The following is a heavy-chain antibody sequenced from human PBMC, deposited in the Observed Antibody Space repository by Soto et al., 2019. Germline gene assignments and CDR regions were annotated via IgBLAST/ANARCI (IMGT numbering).Heavy chain of an antibody. CDR1: GGSISSGGYY. D-gene: IGHD2-2*01. J-gene: IGHJ6*02. Sequence: TLSLTCTVSGGSISSGGYYWCWIRQHPGKGLEWIGYIYYSGSTYYNPSLTSRVTISVDTSKNQFSLKLSSVTAADTAVYYCAGAVVPAASVQYCMDFWGQRTTVTGS. CDR2: IYYSGST. CDR3: AGAVVPAASVQYCMDF. V-gene: IGHV4-31*03.